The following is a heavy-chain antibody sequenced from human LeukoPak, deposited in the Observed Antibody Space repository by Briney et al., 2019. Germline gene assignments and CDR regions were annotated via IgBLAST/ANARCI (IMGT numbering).Heavy chain of an antibody. J-gene: IGHJ4*02. CDR1: GGSFSNFA. V-gene: IGHV1-69*04. CDR3: ATRIHDILTAYD. Sequence: SVKVSCKASGGSFSNFAFNWVRQAPGQGLEWMGRISPLFGRPNYAPNFQGRVTITADKSTGTAYVEMSSLRIEDTAVYFCATRIHDILTAYDWGQGTLVTVSS. CDR2: ISPLFGRP. D-gene: IGHD3-9*01.